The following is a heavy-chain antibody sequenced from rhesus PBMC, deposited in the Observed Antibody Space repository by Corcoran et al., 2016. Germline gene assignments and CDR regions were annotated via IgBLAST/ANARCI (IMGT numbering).Heavy chain of an antibody. CDR2: IGGRCGRT. CDR3: ARDRYYNFWSGYYPPDY. CDR1: GYSISSGYG. V-gene: IGHV4-127*01. D-gene: IGHD3-3*01. Sequence: QVQLQESGPGLVKPSEPLSLTCAVSGYSISSGYGWCWIRHPPGKGLEGFGYIGGRCGRTHYNPSLKSRVTISKDTSKNQFSRKLSSVTAADTAVYYCARDRYYNFWSGYYPPDYWGQGVLVTVSS. J-gene: IGHJ4*01.